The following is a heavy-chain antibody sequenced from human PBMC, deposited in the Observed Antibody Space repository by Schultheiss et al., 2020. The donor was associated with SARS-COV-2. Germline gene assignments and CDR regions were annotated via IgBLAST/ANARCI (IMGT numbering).Heavy chain of an antibody. Sequence: ASVKVSCKASGYTFTGYYMHWVRQAPGQGLEWMGWINPNSGGTNYAQKLQGRVTMTTDTSTSTAYMELRSLRSDDTAVYYCARDRPYYDILTGHTAGGYWGQGTLVTVSS. CDR3: ARDRPYYDILTGHTAGGY. CDR1: GYTFTGYY. D-gene: IGHD3-9*01. V-gene: IGHV1-2*02. CDR2: INPNSGGT. J-gene: IGHJ4*02.